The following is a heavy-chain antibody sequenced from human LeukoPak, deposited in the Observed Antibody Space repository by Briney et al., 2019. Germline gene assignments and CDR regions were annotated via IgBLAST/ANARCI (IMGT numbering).Heavy chain of an antibody. D-gene: IGHD3-10*01. CDR1: GFTFSSYA. CDR3: AKDRGDRYYFAY. CDR2: IRGSGGST. J-gene: IGHJ4*02. V-gene: IGHV3-23*01. Sequence: GGSLRLSCVASGFTFSSYAMSWVRHTPGKGLEWVSGIRGSGGSTYYADSVKGRFTISRDNSKNTLYLQMNSLRAEDTAIYYCAKDRGDRYYFAYWGQGTLVTVSS.